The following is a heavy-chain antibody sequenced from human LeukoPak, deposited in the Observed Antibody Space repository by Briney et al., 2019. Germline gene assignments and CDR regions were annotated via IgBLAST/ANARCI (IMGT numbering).Heavy chain of an antibody. D-gene: IGHD1-1*01. J-gene: IGHJ4*02. CDR3: ARDSGPADWNLDY. CDR2: IYYSGGT. V-gene: IGHV4-59*12. Sequence: SETLSLTCTVSGGSISSSYWSWVWQPPGRGLEWIGSIYYSGGTYYNPSLKSRVTISVDTSKNQFSLKLSSVTAADTAVYYCARDSGPADWNLDYWGQGALVTVSS. CDR1: GGSISSSY.